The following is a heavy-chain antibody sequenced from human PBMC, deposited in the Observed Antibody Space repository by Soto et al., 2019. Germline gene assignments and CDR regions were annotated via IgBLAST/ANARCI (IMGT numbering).Heavy chain of an antibody. CDR3: ASRRGQLVQYGLDV. D-gene: IGHD6-6*01. CDR2: ISSSSSYI. J-gene: IGHJ6*02. Sequence: GGSLRLSCAASVFTFSSYSMNLARQAPGKGLEWVSSISSSSSYIYYADSVKGRFTISRDNSKNSLYLQMNSLSAEDTAAYYGASRRGQLVQYGLDVWGQGTPVTVSS. V-gene: IGHV3-21*01. CDR1: VFTFSSYS.